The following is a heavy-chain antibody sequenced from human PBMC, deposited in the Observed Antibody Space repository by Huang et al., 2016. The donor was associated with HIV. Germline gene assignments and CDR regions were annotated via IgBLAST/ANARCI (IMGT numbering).Heavy chain of an antibody. CDR1: GGSVNNNNSY. D-gene: IGHD2-8*01. CDR2: VSFRGRV. Sequence: LQESGPGLVKPSETLSLTCDVSGGSVNNNNSYWGWIRQTPGRGLVVIGGVSFRGRVFRTPSLSSRVRWSIDTSNYRFFLTLKTVTAADSAIYYCARQTAPSNGIYNFFLRYWGPGSLVTVSS. V-gene: IGHV4-39*01. CDR3: ARQTAPSNGIYNFFLRY. J-gene: IGHJ4*02.